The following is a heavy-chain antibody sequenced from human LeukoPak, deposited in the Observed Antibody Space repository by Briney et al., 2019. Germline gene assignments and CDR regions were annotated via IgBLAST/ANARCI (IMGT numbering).Heavy chain of an antibody. V-gene: IGHV1-69*05. CDR1: GGTFSSYA. J-gene: IGHJ3*02. CDR2: IIPIFGTA. Sequence: SVKVSCKASGGTFSSYAISWVRQAPGQGLEWMGRIIPIFGTANYAQKFQVRVTITTDESTSTAYMELSSLRSEDTAVYYCARAGVLRRGYSGYDNAFDIWGQGTMVTVSS. CDR3: ARAGVLRRGYSGYDNAFDI. D-gene: IGHD5-12*01.